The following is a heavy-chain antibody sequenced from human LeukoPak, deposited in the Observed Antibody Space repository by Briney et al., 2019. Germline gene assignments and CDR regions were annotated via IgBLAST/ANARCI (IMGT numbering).Heavy chain of an antibody. Sequence: GGSLRLSCAASEFTVSSNYMSWVRQAPGKGLEWVAFIRYDGSNKYYADSVKGRFTISRDNSKNTLYLQMNSLRAEDTAVYYCAKDSYCSSTSCPWSPWGQGTLVTVSS. CDR2: IRYDGSNK. J-gene: IGHJ5*02. CDR1: EFTVSSNY. V-gene: IGHV3-30*02. CDR3: AKDSYCSSTSCPWSP. D-gene: IGHD2-2*01.